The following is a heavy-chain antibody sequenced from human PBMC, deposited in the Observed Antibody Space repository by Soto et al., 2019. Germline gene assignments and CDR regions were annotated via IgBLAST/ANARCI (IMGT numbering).Heavy chain of an antibody. CDR1: GGSISSSSYY. J-gene: IGHJ4*02. D-gene: IGHD6-19*01. CDR3: ARFDSSGWYYYFDY. V-gene: IGHV4-39*01. Sequence: QLQLQESGPGLVKPSETLSLTCTVSGGSISSSSYYWGWIRQPPGKGLEWIGSIYYSGSTYYNPSLKSRVTISVDTSKNQFSLKLSSVTAADTAVYYCARFDSSGWYYYFDYWGQGTLVTVSS. CDR2: IYYSGST.